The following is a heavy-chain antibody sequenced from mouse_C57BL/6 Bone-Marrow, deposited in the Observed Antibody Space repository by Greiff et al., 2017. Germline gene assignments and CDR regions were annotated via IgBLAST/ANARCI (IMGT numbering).Heavy chain of an antibody. CDR2: IYPGGGYT. D-gene: IGHD2-4*01. CDR1: GYTFTNYW. Sequence: QVHVKQSGAELVRPGTSVKMSCKASGYTFTNYWIGWAKQRPGHGLEWIGDIYPGGGYTNYNEKFKGKATLTADKSSSTAYMQFSSLTSEDSAIYYCARIDIYYDYEDYWGQGTTLTVSS. J-gene: IGHJ2*01. CDR3: ARIDIYYDYEDY. V-gene: IGHV1-63*01.